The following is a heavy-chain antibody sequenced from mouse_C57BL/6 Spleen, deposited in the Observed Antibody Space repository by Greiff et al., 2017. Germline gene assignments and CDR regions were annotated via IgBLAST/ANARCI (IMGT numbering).Heavy chain of an antibody. CDR3: TRGYYDYAAWFAY. Sequence: VQLQQSGAELVRPGASVTLSCKASGYTFTDYEMHWVKQTPVHGLEWIGAIDPETGGTAYNQKFKGKAILTADKSSSTAYMELRSLTSEDSAVYYCTRGYYDYAAWFAYWGQVTLVTVSA. CDR1: GYTFTDYE. CDR2: IDPETGGT. D-gene: IGHD2-4*01. V-gene: IGHV1-15*01. J-gene: IGHJ3*01.